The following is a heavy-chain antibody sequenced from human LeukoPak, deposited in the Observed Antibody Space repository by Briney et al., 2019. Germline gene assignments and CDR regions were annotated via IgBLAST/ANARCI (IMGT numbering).Heavy chain of an antibody. CDR3: ARVGGPGYSSGWYGY. V-gene: IGHV1-2*02. CDR2: INPNSGGT. D-gene: IGHD6-19*01. Sequence: GSVKVSCKASGYTFTGYYLHWVRQAPGQGLEWMGWINPNSGGTNNAQKFQGRVTMTRDTSISTAYMEVSRLRSDDTAVYYCARVGGPGYSSGWYGYWGQGTLVTVSS. J-gene: IGHJ4*02. CDR1: GYTFTGYY.